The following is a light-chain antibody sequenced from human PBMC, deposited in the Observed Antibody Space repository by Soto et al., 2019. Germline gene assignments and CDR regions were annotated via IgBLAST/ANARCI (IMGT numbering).Light chain of an antibody. J-gene: IGKJ1*01. V-gene: IGKV3-20*01. Sequence: EIVLTQSPGTLSLSPGERATLSCRVSQSISSSYLAWYRQKPGQAPRLLIYGASTRATGIPDRFSGSGSGTDFTLTISRLEPEDFAVYYCQQYGSSPWTFGQGTKVDI. CDR2: GAS. CDR1: QSISSSY. CDR3: QQYGSSPWT.